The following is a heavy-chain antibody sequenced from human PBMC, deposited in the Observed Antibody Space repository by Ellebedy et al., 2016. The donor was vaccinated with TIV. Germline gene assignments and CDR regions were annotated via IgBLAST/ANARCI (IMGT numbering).Heavy chain of an antibody. CDR2: AGNKAKGYTT. CDR1: GFTLSDHY. J-gene: IGHJ5*02. D-gene: IGHD3-16*01. CDR3: ARDYWGSYES. V-gene: IGHV3-72*01. Sequence: GESLKISCAASGFTLSDHYMDWVRQAPGKGLEWVGRAGNKAKGYTTTYAASVKGRFTISRDDSKNSFYLQMNSLKTEDMAVYYCARDYWGSYESWGQGTLVTVSS.